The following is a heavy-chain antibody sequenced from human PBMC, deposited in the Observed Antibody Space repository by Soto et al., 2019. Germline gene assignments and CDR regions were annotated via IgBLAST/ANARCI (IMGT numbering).Heavy chain of an antibody. Sequence: GGSLRLSCAASGFTFSSYGMHWVRQAPGKGLEWAAVIWYDGSNKYYADSVKGRFTISRDNSKNTLYLQMNSLRAEDTAVYYCARDGKSSSSDYYYYYYMDVWGKGTTVTVSS. CDR1: GFTFSSYG. CDR3: ARDGKSSSSDYYYYYYMDV. J-gene: IGHJ6*03. D-gene: IGHD6-6*01. CDR2: IWYDGSNK. V-gene: IGHV3-33*01.